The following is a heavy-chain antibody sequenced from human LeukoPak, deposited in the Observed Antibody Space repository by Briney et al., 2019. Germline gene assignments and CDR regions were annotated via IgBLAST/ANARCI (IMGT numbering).Heavy chain of an antibody. CDR2: INYSGST. CDR3: ARRGGGGSFVNWFDP. CDR1: GGSISSYY. Sequence: SETLSLTCSVSGGSISSYYWSWIRQPPGKGLEWIGHINYSGSTNYNPSLKSRVTISVDTSKNQFSLKLSSVTAADTAVYYCARRGGGGSFVNWFDPWGQGTLVTVSS. D-gene: IGHD2-15*01. J-gene: IGHJ5*02. V-gene: IGHV4-59*08.